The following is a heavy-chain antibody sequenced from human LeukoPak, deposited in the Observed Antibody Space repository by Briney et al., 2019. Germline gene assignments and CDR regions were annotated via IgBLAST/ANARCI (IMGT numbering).Heavy chain of an antibody. D-gene: IGHD1-1*01. J-gene: IGHJ6*02. CDR3: ARRTGTNYYYYYYGLDV. CDR1: GDSISSTTYY. Sequence: PSETLSLTCTVSGDSISSTTYYWGWIRQPPGTGLEWIGNIFYSGSTYYNPSLKSRVTISIDTSKNQFSLKLYSVTAADTAVYYCARRTGTNYYYYYYGLDVWGQGTTVTVSS. V-gene: IGHV4-39*01. CDR2: IFYSGST.